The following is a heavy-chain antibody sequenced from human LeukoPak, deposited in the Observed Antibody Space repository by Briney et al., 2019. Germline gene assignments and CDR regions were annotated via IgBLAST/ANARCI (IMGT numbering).Heavy chain of an antibody. D-gene: IGHD5-12*01. CDR2: ISSSGSYT. CDR3: ARGRYIDYEYDY. J-gene: IGHJ4*02. Sequence: GGSLRLSCAASGFTLSDYYMSWIPQAPGKGLEWVSYISSSGSYTYYADPVKGRFTISRDNAKKSLYLQMNSLRAEDTGVYYCARGRYIDYEYDYWGQGTLVAVSS. CDR1: GFTLSDYY. V-gene: IGHV3-11*05.